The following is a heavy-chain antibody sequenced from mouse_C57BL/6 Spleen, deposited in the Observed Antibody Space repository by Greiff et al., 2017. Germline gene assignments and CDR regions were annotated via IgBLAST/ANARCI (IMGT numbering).Heavy chain of an antibody. CDR3: TDSSGSVGYFDY. CDR1: GYTFTDYE. D-gene: IGHD3-2*02. CDR2: IDPETGGT. V-gene: IGHV1-15*01. Sequence: VQLVESGAELVRPGASVTLSCKASGYTFTDYEMHWVKQTPVHGLEWIGAIDPETGGTAYNQKFKGKSILAADKSSSTAYMELRSLTSEDSADYYGTDSSGSVGYFDYWGQGTTLTVSS. J-gene: IGHJ2*01.